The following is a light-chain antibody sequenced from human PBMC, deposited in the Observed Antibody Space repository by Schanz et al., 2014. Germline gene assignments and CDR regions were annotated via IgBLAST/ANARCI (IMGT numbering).Light chain of an antibody. Sequence: DIQMTQSPSTLAASVGDRVTISCRASQTISRWLAWYQQKPGRAPKLLIYDTSSLESGVPSRFSGSGSGTEFTLTISSLQPDDFAVYYCQQRDSWPSRRVTFGGGTKVEIK. CDR1: QTISRW. CDR3: QQRDSWPSRRVT. J-gene: IGKJ4*01. V-gene: IGKV1-5*01. CDR2: DTS.